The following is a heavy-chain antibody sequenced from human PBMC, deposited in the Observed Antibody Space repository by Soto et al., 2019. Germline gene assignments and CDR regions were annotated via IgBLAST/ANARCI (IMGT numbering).Heavy chain of an antibody. V-gene: IGHV3-7*03. CDR1: GFTFSSYW. Sequence: EVQLVESGGGLVQPGGSLRLSCATSGFTFSSYWMSWVRQAPGKGLEWVANIKQDGSEKYYVDSVKGRFTISRDNAKNSLYLQMNSLRAEDTAVYYCARDAFRGISDYWGQGTLVTVSS. CDR3: ARDAFRGISDY. J-gene: IGHJ4*02. D-gene: IGHD3-10*01. CDR2: IKQDGSEK.